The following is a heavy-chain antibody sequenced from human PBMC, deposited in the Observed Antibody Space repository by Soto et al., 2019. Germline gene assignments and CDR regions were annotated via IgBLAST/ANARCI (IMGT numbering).Heavy chain of an antibody. V-gene: IGHV3-7*04. Sequence: GSLRLSCAASGFTFSSYWMSWVRQAPGKGLEWVANIKPDGSEKWYVDSVKGRFTISRDNAKNSLYLQMNSLRAEDTAVYFCARGDYYDASGPFSDAFDIWGQGTMVTVSS. CDR3: ARGDYYDASGPFSDAFDI. CDR1: GFTFSSYW. D-gene: IGHD3-22*01. J-gene: IGHJ3*02. CDR2: IKPDGSEK.